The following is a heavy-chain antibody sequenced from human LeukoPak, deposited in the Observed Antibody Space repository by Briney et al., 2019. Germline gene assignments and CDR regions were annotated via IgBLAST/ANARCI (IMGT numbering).Heavy chain of an antibody. Sequence: PGGSLRLSCGASGFTFSSYAMSWVRQAPGKGLEWVSAISGSGGSTYYADSVKGRFTIPRDNSKNTLYLQMNSLRAEDTAVYYCAKDRDIRCYYSPLTYWGQGTLVTVSS. CDR1: GFTFSSYA. V-gene: IGHV3-23*01. CDR2: ISGSGGST. J-gene: IGHJ4*02. CDR3: AKDRDIRCYYSPLTY. D-gene: IGHD3-22*01.